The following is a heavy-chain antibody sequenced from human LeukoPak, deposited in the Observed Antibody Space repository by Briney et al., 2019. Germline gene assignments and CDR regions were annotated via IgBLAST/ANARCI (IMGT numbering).Heavy chain of an antibody. J-gene: IGHJ4*02. CDR1: GFTFSSYG. D-gene: IGHD3-22*01. V-gene: IGHV3-30*19. Sequence: GRSLRLSCAASGFTFSSYGMHWVRQAPGKGLEWVAVIWYDGSNKYYADSVKGRFTISRDNSKNTLYLQMNSPRAEDTAVYYCARIYDSSGYYIVGGIDYWGQGTLVTVSS. CDR2: IWYDGSNK. CDR3: ARIYDSSGYYIVGGIDY.